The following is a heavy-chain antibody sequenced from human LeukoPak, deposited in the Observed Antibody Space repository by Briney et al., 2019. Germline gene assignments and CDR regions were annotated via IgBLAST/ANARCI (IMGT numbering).Heavy chain of an antibody. D-gene: IGHD6-19*01. J-gene: IGHJ4*02. CDR3: ARSPSYSSGWYGGKNY. CDR2: INAGNGNT. CDR1: GYTFTSYA. Sequence: ASVKVSCKASGYTFTSYAMHWVRQAPGQRLGWMGWINAGNGNTKYSQKFQGRVTITRDTSASTAYMELSSLRSEDTAVYYCARSPSYSSGWYGGKNYWGQGTLVTVSS. V-gene: IGHV1-3*01.